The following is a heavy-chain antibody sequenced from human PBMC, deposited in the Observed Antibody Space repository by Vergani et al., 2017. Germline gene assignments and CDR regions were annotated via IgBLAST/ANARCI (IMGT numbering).Heavy chain of an antibody. CDR1: GFTFSSHA. J-gene: IGHJ4*02. CDR2: IKNTGDST. CDR3: GRGSDNYN. D-gene: IGHD5-24*01. Sequence: VQLVESGGGVVQRGGSLRLSCVASGFTFSSHAMSWVRQGHGQGLEWVSSIKNTGDSTHYADSVKGRFTISRDNSKNTLYLQMNSLRVEDTAVYYCGRGSDNYNGGQGTLVTVSS. V-gene: IGHV3-23*04.